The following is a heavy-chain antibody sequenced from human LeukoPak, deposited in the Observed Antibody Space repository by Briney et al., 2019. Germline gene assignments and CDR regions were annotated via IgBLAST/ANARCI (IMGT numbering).Heavy chain of an antibody. CDR1: GGTFSSYA. CDR2: IIPILGIA. J-gene: IGHJ5*02. V-gene: IGHV1-69*04. Sequence: ASVKVSCKASGGTFSSYAISWVRQAPGQGLEWMGRIIPILGIANYAQKFQGRVTITADKSTSTAYMELSRLRSDDTAVYYCARGVEYSSGWPAGDWFDPWGQGTLVTVSS. CDR3: ARGVEYSSGWPAGDWFDP. D-gene: IGHD6-19*01.